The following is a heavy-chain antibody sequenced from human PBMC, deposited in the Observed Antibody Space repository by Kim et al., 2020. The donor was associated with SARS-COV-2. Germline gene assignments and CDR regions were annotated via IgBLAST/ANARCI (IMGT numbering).Heavy chain of an antibody. CDR3: ARMNCLGGNCYAGPYYGGMDG. V-gene: IGHV3-21*01. CDR2: ISSRRSDT. CDR1: GFIVNTYS. D-gene: IGHD2-15*01. J-gene: IGHJ6*02. Sequence: GGSLRLSCEVSGFIVNTYSMNWVRQAPGKGLEWVSFISSRRSDTYYADSLKSRFTISRDNAKKSVYLQINSLRAEDTGVYYCARMNCLGGNCYAGPYYGGMDGLGQGSTVTVSS.